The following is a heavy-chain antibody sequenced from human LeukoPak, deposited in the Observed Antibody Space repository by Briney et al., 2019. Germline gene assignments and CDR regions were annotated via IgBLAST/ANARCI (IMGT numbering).Heavy chain of an antibody. V-gene: IGHV4-38-2*02. CDR1: GYSISSGYY. J-gene: IGHJ4*02. CDR3: AGLVPYGGNSGLDY. D-gene: IGHD4-23*01. CDR2: IYHSGST. Sequence: SQTLSLTCTVSGYSISSGYYWGWIRQPPGKGLEWIGSIYHSGSTYYNPSLKSRVTISVDTSKNQFSLKLSSVTAADTAVYYCAGLVPYGGNSGLDYWGQGTLVTVSS.